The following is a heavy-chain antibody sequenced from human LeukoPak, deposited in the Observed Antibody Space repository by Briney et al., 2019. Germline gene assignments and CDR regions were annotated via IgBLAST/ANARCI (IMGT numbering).Heavy chain of an antibody. V-gene: IGHV1-8*02. CDR3: ARGPRNDP. CDR2: VHPNGGNT. CDR1: GHTFTGYY. D-gene: IGHD1-14*01. J-gene: IGHJ5*02. Sequence: ASVKVSCKASGHTFTGYYMHWVRQAAGQGLEWMGWVHPNGGNTAYAQKFQGRVTMTRDTSISTAYMELSGLTSDDTAVYFCARGPRNDPWGQGTLVTVSS.